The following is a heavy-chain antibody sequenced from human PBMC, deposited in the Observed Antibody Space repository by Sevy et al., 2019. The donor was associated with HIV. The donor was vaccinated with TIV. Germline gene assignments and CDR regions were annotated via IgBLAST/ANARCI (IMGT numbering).Heavy chain of an antibody. V-gene: IGHV4-31*03. CDR1: GGSISSGGYY. CDR2: IYYSGST. D-gene: IGHD5-18*01. J-gene: IGHJ6*02. CDR3: ARVGYRYGNYYYAMDV. Sequence: SETLSLTCTVSGGSISSGGYYWSWIRQHPETGLEWIGYIYYSGSTYYNPSLKSRVTISVDTSKNQFSLKLSSVTAADTAIYYCARVGYRYGNYYYAMDVWGQGTTVTVSS.